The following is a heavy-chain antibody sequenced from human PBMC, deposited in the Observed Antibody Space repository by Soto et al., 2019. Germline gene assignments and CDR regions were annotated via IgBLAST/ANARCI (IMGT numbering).Heavy chain of an antibody. CDR3: ARGDRDGYYWSY. Sequence: ASVKVSCKASGYTFTNYDINWVRQATGQGLEWMGWMNPNSGNTGYAQKFQGRVTMTRNTSISTAYMELSSLRSEDTAVYYCARGDRDGYYWSYWGQGTLVTISS. V-gene: IGHV1-8*01. CDR1: GYTFTNYD. D-gene: IGHD1-26*01. CDR2: MNPNSGNT. J-gene: IGHJ4*02.